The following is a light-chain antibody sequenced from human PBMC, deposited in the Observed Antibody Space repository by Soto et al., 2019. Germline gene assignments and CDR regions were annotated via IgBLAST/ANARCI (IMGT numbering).Light chain of an antibody. Sequence: DIQMTQSPSTLSASIGDRVTITCRASQSVSTWLAWYQQKPGKAPQVLIYKASSLESGVPSRFSGSGSGTEFTLTISSLQPDDFATYYCQQYNTYPLTFGGGTRVAV. CDR2: KAS. V-gene: IGKV1-5*03. J-gene: IGKJ4*01. CDR3: QQYNTYPLT. CDR1: QSVSTW.